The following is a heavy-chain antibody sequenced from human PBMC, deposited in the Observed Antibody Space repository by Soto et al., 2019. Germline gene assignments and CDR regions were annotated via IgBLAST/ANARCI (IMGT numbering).Heavy chain of an antibody. Sequence: QVQLQESGPGLVKPSQTLSLTCTVSGGSISSGDYYWSGIRQPPGKGLEWIGYIYYRGSTYYNPSLKSRVTISVDTSKNQFSLKLSSVTAADTAVYYCARDNSYSSGWGDAFDIWGQGTMVTVSS. J-gene: IGHJ3*02. CDR3: ARDNSYSSGWGDAFDI. V-gene: IGHV4-30-4*01. CDR2: IYYRGST. CDR1: GGSISSGDYY. D-gene: IGHD6-19*01.